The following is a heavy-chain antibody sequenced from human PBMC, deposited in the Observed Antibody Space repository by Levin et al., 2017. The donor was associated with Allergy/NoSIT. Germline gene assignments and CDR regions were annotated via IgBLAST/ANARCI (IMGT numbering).Heavy chain of an antibody. D-gene: IGHD2-2*01. CDR3: ARGLRTSPGVRLTYGY. V-gene: IGHV1-8*01. J-gene: IGHJ4*02. Sequence: RASVKVSCKASGYTFTSYDINWVRQATGQGLEWMGWMNPNSGNTGYAQKFQGRVTMTRNTSISTAYMELSSLRSEDTAVYYCARGLRTSPGVRLTYGYWGQGTLVTVSS. CDR1: GYTFTSYD. CDR2: MNPNSGNT.